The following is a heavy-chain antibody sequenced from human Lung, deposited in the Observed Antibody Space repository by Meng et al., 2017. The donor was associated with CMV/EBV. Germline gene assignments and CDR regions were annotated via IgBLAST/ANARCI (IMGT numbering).Heavy chain of an antibody. CDR2: IRYDGSNK. J-gene: IGHJ4*02. D-gene: IGHD6-19*01. CDR3: AKDFTQLAVAGIPYYFDY. Sequence: GGSXRLXCAASGFTFSSYGMHWVRQAPGKGLEWVAFIRYDGSNKYYADSVKGRFTISRDNSKNTLYLQMNSLRAEDTAVYYCAKDFTQLAVAGIPYYFDYWXQGTLVTVSS. V-gene: IGHV3-30*02. CDR1: GFTFSSYG.